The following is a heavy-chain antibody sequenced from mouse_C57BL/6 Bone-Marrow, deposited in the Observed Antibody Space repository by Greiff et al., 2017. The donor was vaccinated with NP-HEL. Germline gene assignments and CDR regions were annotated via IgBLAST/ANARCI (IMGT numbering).Heavy chain of an antibody. CDR3: AREGRYDSPVAY. CDR1: GYTFTSYW. D-gene: IGHD2-4*01. Sequence: QVQLQQPGAELVRPGTSVKLSCKASGYTFTSYWMHWVKQRPGQGLEWIGVIDPSDSYTNYNQKFKGKATLTVDTSSSTAYMQLSSLTSEDSAVYYCAREGRYDSPVAYWGQGTLVTVSA. J-gene: IGHJ3*01. CDR2: IDPSDSYT. V-gene: IGHV1-59*01.